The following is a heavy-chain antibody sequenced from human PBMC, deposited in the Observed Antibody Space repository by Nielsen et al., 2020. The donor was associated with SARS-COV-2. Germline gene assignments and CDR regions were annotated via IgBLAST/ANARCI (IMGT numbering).Heavy chain of an antibody. CDR2: ISSSSSYI. Sequence: GESLKISCAASGFTFSSYSMNWVRQAPGKGLEWVSSISSSSSYIYYADSVKGRFTISRDNAKNSLYLQMNSLRAEDTALYYCAKLWFGEDAFDIWGQGTMVTVS. D-gene: IGHD3-10*01. CDR3: AKLWFGEDAFDI. CDR1: GFTFSSYS. J-gene: IGHJ3*02. V-gene: IGHV3-21*04.